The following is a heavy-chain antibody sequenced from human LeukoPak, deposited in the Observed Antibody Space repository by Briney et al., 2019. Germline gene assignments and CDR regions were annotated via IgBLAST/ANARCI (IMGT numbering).Heavy chain of an antibody. D-gene: IGHD4-17*01. CDR1: GFTFSSYA. CDR2: ISGSGGST. J-gene: IGHJ4*02. V-gene: IGHV3-23*01. CDR3: ATATTVTYYFYY. Sequence: GESLRLSCAAAGFTFSSYAMSWVRQAPGKGLEWVSAISGSGGSTYYADSVKGRFTISRDNSKNTLYLQMHSLRAEDTAVYYCATATTVTYYFYYWDQGTLVTVSS.